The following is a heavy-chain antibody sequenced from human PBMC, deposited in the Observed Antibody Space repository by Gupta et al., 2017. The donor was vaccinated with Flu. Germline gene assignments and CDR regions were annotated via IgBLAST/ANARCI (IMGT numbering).Heavy chain of an antibody. Sequence: NWVRQAPGKGLEWVSYISSSGSTIYYADSVKGRFTISRDNAKNSLYLQMNSLRAEDTAVYYCARDLSGAFDIWGQGTMVTVSS. CDR3: ARDLSGAFDI. CDR2: ISSSGSTI. V-gene: IGHV3-48*03. D-gene: IGHD1-26*01. J-gene: IGHJ3*02.